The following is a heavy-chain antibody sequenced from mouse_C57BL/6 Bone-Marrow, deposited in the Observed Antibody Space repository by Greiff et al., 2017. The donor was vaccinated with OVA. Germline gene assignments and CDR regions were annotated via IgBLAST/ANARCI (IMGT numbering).Heavy chain of an antibody. D-gene: IGHD4-1*01. CDR3: ARHEDAGRGFYFDY. Sequence: VQLQESGAELVKPGASVKLSCKASGYTFTEYTIHWVKQRSGQGLEWIGWIYPGSGSIKYNEKFKGKATLTADKSSSTVYMEISRLTSEDSAVYFCARHEDAGRGFYFDYWGQGTTLTVSS. CDR2: IYPGSGSI. CDR1: GYTFTEYT. J-gene: IGHJ2*01. V-gene: IGHV1-62-2*01.